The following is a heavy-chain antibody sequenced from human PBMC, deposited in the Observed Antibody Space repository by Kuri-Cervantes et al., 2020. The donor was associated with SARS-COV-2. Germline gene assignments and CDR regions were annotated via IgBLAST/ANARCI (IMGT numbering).Heavy chain of an antibody. CDR2: ISYDGSNK. D-gene: IGHD6-19*01. Sequence: GESLKISCAASGFTFSSYGMHWVRQAPGKGLEWVAVISYDGSNKYYADSVKGRFTISRDNSKNTLYLQMNSLRAEDTAVYYCAKVADEDSSGWYPDYYYGMDVWGQGTTVTVSS. J-gene: IGHJ6*02. V-gene: IGHV3-30*18. CDR3: AKVADEDSSGWYPDYYYGMDV. CDR1: GFTFSSYG.